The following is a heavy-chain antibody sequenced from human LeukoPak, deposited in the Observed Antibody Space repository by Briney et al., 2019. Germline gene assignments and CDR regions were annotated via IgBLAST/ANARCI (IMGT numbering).Heavy chain of an antibody. V-gene: IGHV4-34*01. CDR1: GGSFSGYY. CDR3: ARHFGAFDL. CDR2: INHRGST. Sequence: SETLSLTCDVYGGSFSGYYWNWIRQPPGKGLEWIGEINHRGSTNDNPSLKSRVTISVDTSKNQFSLKLSSVTAADTAVYYCARHFGAFDLWGQGTMVTVSS. J-gene: IGHJ3*01. D-gene: IGHD3-10*01.